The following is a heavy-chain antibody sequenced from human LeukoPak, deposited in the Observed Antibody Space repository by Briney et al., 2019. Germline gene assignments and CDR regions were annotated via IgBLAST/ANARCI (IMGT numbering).Heavy chain of an antibody. D-gene: IGHD3/OR15-3a*01. V-gene: IGHV4-34*01. J-gene: IGHJ6*02. CDR1: GGSFSGYY. CDR3: ARGLDWLYGMDV. CDR2: INHSGST. Sequence: SETLSLTCVVYGGSFSGYYWSWIRQPAGKGLEWIGEINHSGSTNYNPSLKSRVTISVDTSKNQFSLKLSSVTAADTAVYYCARGLDWLYGMDVWGQGTTVTVSS.